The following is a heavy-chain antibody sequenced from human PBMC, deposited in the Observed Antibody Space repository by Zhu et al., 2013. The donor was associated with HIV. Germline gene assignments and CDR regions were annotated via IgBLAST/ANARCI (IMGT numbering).Heavy chain of an antibody. CDR1: GGTFGTYA. Sequence: QVKLLQSGPEVKRPGSSVKVSCKASGGTFGTYAVSWVRQAPGQGLEWMGWISAYNGNTNYAQIFQGRVTMTTDTSTSTAYMELRSLRSDDTAVYYCARVRYSASSSFDYWGQGTLVTVSS. D-gene: IGHD6-6*01. CDR2: ISAYNGNT. V-gene: IGHV1-18*01. CDR3: ARVRYSASSSFDY. J-gene: IGHJ4*02.